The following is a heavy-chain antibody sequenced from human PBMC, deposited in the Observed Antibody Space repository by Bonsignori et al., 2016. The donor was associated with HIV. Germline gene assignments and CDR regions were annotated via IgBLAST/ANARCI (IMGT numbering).Heavy chain of an antibody. J-gene: IGHJ4*02. V-gene: IGHV1-2*02. CDR2: INPNSGGT. CDR1: GYTFTGYY. Sequence: ASVKVSCKASGYTFTGYYMHWVRQAPGQGLEWMGWINPNSGGTNYAQKFQGRVTMTRDTSISTAYMELSRLRSDDTAVYYCARVPAPYSSGWGYWGQGTLVTVSS. CDR3: ARVPAPYSSGWGY. D-gene: IGHD6-19*01.